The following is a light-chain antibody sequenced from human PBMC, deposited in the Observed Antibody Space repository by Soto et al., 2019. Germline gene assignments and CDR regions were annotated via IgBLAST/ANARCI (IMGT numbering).Light chain of an antibody. J-gene: IGKJ1*01. Sequence: AIRMTQSPSSFSASTGDRVTITCRASQGISSYLAWYQQKPGKAPKLLIYAASTLQSGVPSRFSGTGSGTEFILTITNLQPEDFATYYRLQHTYIWSFGQGTKVDIK. CDR3: LQHTYIWS. V-gene: IGKV1-8*01. CDR2: AAS. CDR1: QGISSY.